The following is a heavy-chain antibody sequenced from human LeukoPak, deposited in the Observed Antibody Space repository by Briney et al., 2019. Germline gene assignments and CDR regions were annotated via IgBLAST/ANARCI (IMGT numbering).Heavy chain of an antibody. J-gene: IGHJ4*02. CDR2: INTNTGNP. V-gene: IGHV7-4-1*01. CDR3: ARVGGGGYCSDGTCYPTY. CDR1: GYTFTNFA. D-gene: IGHD2-15*01. Sequence: ASVKVSCKASGYTFTNFAMNWVRQAPGQGLEWMGWINTNTGNPTYARDFTGRFVFSLDTSVRTAYPQIDSLRPEDTAVYYCARVGGGGYCSDGTCYPTYWGQGTLVTVSS.